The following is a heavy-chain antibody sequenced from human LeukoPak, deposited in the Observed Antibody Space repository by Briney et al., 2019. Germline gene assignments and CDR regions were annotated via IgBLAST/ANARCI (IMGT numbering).Heavy chain of an antibody. Sequence: ASVKVSCKASGGTFSSYAISWVRQAPGQGLEWMGRIIPILGIANYAQKFQGRVTITADKSTSTAYMELSSLRSEDTAVYYCARGPTVSNFYYYSYMDVWGKGTTVTVSS. CDR3: ARGPTVSNFYYYSYMDV. J-gene: IGHJ6*03. V-gene: IGHV1-69*04. D-gene: IGHD4-11*01. CDR2: IIPILGIA. CDR1: GGTFSSYA.